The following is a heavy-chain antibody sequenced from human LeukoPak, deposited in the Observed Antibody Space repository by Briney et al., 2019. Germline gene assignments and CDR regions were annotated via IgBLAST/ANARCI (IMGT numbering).Heavy chain of an antibody. CDR2: INHSGST. D-gene: IGHD3-3*01. CDR3: ARGLFDPGPWFDP. Sequence: SETLSLTCAVYGGSFSGYYWSWIRQPPGKGLEWIGEINHSGSTNHNPSLKSRVTISVDTSKNQFSLKLSSVTAADTAVYYCARGLFDPGPWFDPWGQGTLVTVSS. V-gene: IGHV4-34*01. J-gene: IGHJ5*02. CDR1: GGSFSGYY.